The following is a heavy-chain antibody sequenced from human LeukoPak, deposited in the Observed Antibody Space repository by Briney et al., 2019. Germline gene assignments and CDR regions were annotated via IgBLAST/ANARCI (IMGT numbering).Heavy chain of an antibody. Sequence: GVPLQISSQGSGFSFTSYGIGWVRPVPGKGLGWMGVIYCADYTTIYSTPFYGQITISADKSISTAYLQWTSLKASATAMYYCARRPAGTRTFDYWGQGALVTVSS. CDR2: IYCADYTT. J-gene: IGHJ4*02. CDR3: ARRPAGTRTFDY. CDR1: GFSFTSYG. V-gene: IGHV5-51*01. D-gene: IGHD1-7*01.